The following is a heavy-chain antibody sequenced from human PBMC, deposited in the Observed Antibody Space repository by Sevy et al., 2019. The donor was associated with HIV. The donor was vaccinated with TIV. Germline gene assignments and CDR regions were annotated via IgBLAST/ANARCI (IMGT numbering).Heavy chain of an antibody. CDR2: IYYSGST. V-gene: IGHV4-59*01. CDR3: ATYYYGSGSYSYFDY. D-gene: IGHD3-10*01. CDR1: GGSISSYY. Sequence: SETLSLTCTVSGGSISSYYWSWIRQPPGKGLEWIGYIYYSGSTNYNPSLKSRVTISVDTYKNQFSLKLSSVTAADTAVYYCATYYYGSGSYSYFDYWGQGTLVTVSS. J-gene: IGHJ4*02.